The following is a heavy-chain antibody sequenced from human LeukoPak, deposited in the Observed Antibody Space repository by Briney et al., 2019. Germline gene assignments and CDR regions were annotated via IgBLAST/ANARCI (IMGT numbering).Heavy chain of an antibody. CDR2: IYYSGST. CDR3: ARQGWDYGDYVVKGN. J-gene: IGHJ4*02. D-gene: IGHD4-17*01. V-gene: IGHV4-39*01. CDR1: GGSISSSSYY. Sequence: SETLSLTCTVSGGSISSSSYYWGWIRQPPGKGLEWIGSIYYSGSTYYNPSLKSRVTISVDTSKNQFSLKLSSVTAADTAVYYCARQGWDYGDYVVKGNWGQGTLVTVSS.